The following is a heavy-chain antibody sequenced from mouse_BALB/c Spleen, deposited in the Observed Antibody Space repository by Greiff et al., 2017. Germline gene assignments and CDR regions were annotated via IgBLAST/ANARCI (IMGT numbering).Heavy chain of an antibody. V-gene: IGHV5-9-4*01. CDR2: ISSGGSYT. Sequence: EVQGVESGGGLVKPGGSLKLSCAASGFTFSSYAMSWVRQSPEKRLEWVAEISSGGSYTYYPDTVTGRFTISRDNAKNTLYLEMSSLRSEDTAMYYCARRTRMDYWGQGTSVTVSS. D-gene: IGHD2-14*01. CDR3: ARRTRMDY. J-gene: IGHJ4*01. CDR1: GFTFSSYA.